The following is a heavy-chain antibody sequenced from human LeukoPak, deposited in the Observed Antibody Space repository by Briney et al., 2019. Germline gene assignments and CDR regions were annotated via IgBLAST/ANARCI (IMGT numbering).Heavy chain of an antibody. V-gene: IGHV3-7*01. CDR3: ARPPTTYCGSASCFDL. D-gene: IGHD2-2*01. CDR1: GFTFSSYW. J-gene: IGHJ4*03. CDR2: IKQDGSDK. Sequence: GGSLRLSCAVSGFTFSSYWMSWVRQAPGKGLEWVANIKQDGSDKYYVDSVKGRFTISRDNAKNSLYLQMNSLRAEDTAVYYCARPPTTYCGSASCFDLWGQGTLVTVSS.